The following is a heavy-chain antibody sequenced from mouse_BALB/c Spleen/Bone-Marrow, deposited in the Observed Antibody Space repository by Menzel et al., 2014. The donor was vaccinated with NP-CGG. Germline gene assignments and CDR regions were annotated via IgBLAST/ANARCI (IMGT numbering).Heavy chain of an antibody. Sequence: VKLVESGAELVRPGSSVKISCKASGYAFSNYWMNWVKQRPGQGLEWIGQIYPGDGDTNYNGKFKGKATLTADKSSSTAYMQLSSLTSEDSAVYFCARRDGSTYYYAMDYWGQGTSVTVFS. J-gene: IGHJ4*01. CDR3: ARRDGSTYYYAMDY. D-gene: IGHD1-1*01. CDR1: GYAFSNYW. V-gene: IGHV1-80*01. CDR2: IYPGDGDT.